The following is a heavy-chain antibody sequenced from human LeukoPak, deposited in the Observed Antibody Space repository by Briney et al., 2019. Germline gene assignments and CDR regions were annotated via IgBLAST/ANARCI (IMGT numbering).Heavy chain of an antibody. J-gene: IGHJ4*02. D-gene: IGHD3-3*01. Sequence: GGSLRLSCSASGFSFRDSYMSWVRQAPGKGLEWISYISGSSSTVYYRDSVKGRFTISRDNAKNTPSPQMDRLTVEDTAVYYCATSEDFWSSYTIDFWGRGTLVTVSS. CDR2: ISGSSSTV. CDR3: ATSEDFWSSYTIDF. CDR1: GFSFRDSY. V-gene: IGHV3-11*04.